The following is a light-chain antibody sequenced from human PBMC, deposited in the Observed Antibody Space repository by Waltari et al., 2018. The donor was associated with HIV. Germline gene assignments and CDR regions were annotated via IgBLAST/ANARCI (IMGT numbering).Light chain of an antibody. CDR2: AAA. V-gene: IGKV3-15*01. CDR3: QQYNDWHPYT. Sequence: DIVMTQSQATLSVSPGERATLSCRASQSVSTNLAWYQQRPGQAPRLLIYAAATRATGVPGRFSGSGSGTEFTLTISSLQSEDFAVYFCQQYNDWHPYTFGQGTKLEI. CDR1: QSVSTN. J-gene: IGKJ2*01.